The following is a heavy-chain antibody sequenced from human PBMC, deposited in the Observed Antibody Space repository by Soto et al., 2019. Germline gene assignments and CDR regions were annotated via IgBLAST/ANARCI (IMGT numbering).Heavy chain of an antibody. V-gene: IGHV3-23*01. Sequence: EVRLLESGGGLVQPGGSLRLSCEASGFTFGNYAMTWVRQGPGRGLEWVSALSGSSLNTYYADSVKGRFTISRDNSKNTMYLQMDSLRAEDTALYYCARVRDHYGSGSRGFFDYWGQGTRVSVSS. J-gene: IGHJ4*02. CDR3: ARVRDHYGSGSRGFFDY. D-gene: IGHD3-10*01. CDR1: GFTFGNYA. CDR2: LSGSSLNT.